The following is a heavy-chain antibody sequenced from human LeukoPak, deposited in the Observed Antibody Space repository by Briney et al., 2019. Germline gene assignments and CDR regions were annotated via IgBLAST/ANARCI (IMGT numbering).Heavy chain of an antibody. Sequence: GGSLRLSCAASGFTFSSYWMSWVRQAPGKGLEWVANIKQDGSEEYYVDSVKGRFTISRDNAKNSLYLQMNSLRAEVTAVYYCAMDRTGSGWYKDYWGQGTLVTVSS. V-gene: IGHV3-7*04. CDR3: AMDRTGSGWYKDY. D-gene: IGHD6-19*01. CDR2: IKQDGSEE. J-gene: IGHJ4*02. CDR1: GFTFSSYW.